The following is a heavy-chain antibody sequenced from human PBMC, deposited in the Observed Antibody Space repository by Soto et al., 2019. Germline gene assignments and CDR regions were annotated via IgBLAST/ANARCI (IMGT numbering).Heavy chain of an antibody. D-gene: IGHD2-15*01. CDR1: GGTFSSYA. CDR2: IIPIFGTA. J-gene: IGHJ6*02. V-gene: IGHV1-69*13. Sequence: SVTVSCTASGGTFSSYAISWVRQAPGQGLEWMGGIIPIFGTANYAQKFQGRVTITADESTSTAYMELSSLRSEDTAVYYCARHPGGRGYYYGMDVWGQGTTVTVS. CDR3: ARHPGGRGYYYGMDV.